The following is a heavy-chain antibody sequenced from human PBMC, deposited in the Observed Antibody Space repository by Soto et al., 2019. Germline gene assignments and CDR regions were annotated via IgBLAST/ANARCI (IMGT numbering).Heavy chain of an antibody. CDR2: MYYSVST. Sequence: QLQLQESGPGLVKPSETLSLTCTVSGDSISSSSYYWGWIRQPPGKGLEWIGSMYYSVSTYYNPSLKTRVIISVDTSKNQFCLNLSSVTAADTAVYYCARRTGAPKASYFDYWGQGTLVTVSS. J-gene: IGHJ4*02. CDR1: GDSISSSSYY. D-gene: IGHD1-26*01. V-gene: IGHV4-39*01. CDR3: ARRTGAPKASYFDY.